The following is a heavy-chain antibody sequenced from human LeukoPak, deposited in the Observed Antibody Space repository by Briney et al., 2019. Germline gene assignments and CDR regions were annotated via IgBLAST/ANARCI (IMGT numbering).Heavy chain of an antibody. Sequence: PGGSLRLSCAASGFTFSSYAMSWARQAPGKGLEWVSAISGSGGSTYYADSVKGRFTISRDNSKNTLYLQMNSLRAEGTAVYYCAKGRSGWYYFDYWGQGTLVTVSS. D-gene: IGHD6-19*01. V-gene: IGHV3-23*01. CDR3: AKGRSGWYYFDY. CDR1: GFTFSSYA. CDR2: ISGSGGST. J-gene: IGHJ4*02.